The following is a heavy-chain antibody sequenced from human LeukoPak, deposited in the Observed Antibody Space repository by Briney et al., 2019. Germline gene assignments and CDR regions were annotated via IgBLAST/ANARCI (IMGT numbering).Heavy chain of an antibody. CDR2: ISYDGSNK. V-gene: IGHV3-30*18. D-gene: IGHD3-16*02. CDR3: AKDLYVWGSYRYPDY. J-gene: IGHJ4*02. CDR1: GFTFSSYG. Sequence: GRSLRLSCAASGFTFSSYGMHWVRQAPGKGLEWVAVISYDGSNKYYADSVKGRFTISRGNSKNTLYLQMNSLRAEDTAVYYCAKDLYVWGSYRYPDYWGQGTLVTVSS.